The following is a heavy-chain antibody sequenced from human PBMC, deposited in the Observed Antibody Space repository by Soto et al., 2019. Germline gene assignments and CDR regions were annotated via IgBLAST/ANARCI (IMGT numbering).Heavy chain of an antibody. J-gene: IGHJ6*02. Sequence: SLSLTCTVSGGSISSGCYYWSWIRQHPGKGLEWIGYIYYSGSTYYNPSLKSRVTISVDTSKNQFSLKLSSVTAADTAVYYCARDRDSYGMDVWGQGTTVTVSS. D-gene: IGHD3-10*01. CDR3: ARDRDSYGMDV. CDR2: IYYSGST. V-gene: IGHV4-31*03. CDR1: GGSISSGCYY.